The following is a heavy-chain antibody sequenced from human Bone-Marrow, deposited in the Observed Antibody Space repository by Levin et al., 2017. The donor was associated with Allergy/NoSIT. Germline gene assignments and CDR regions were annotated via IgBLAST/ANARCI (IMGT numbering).Heavy chain of an antibody. D-gene: IGHD6-6*01. CDR2: ISGSGGST. J-gene: IGHJ4*02. V-gene: IGHV3-23*01. Sequence: PGGSLRLSCAASGFTFSSYAMSWVRQAPGKGLEWVSAISGSGGSTYYADSVKGRFTISRDNSKNTLYLQMNSLRAEDTAVYYCAKDDHPYSSSSDYFDYWGQGTLVTVSS. CDR1: GFTFSSYA. CDR3: AKDDHPYSSSSDYFDY.